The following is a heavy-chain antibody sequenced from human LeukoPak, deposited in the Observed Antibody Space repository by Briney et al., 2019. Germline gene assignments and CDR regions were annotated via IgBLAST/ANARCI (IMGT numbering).Heavy chain of an antibody. J-gene: IGHJ6*03. D-gene: IGHD5-12*01. V-gene: IGHV4-4*07. CDR1: GGSISSYY. Sequence: SETLSLTCTVSGGSISSYYWSWIRQPAGKGLEWIGRIYTSGSTNYNPSLKSRVTMSVDTSKNQFFLNLSSVTAADTAMYYCARHVGIEATFSRYWYMDVWGKGTTVTISS. CDR2: IYTSGST. CDR3: ARHVGIEATFSRYWYMDV.